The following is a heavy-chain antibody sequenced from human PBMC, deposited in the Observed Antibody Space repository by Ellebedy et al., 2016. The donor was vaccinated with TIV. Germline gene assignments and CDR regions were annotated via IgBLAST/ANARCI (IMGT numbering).Heavy chain of an antibody. CDR3: ASEGIVGATDPPDY. CDR2: INQDGSEK. Sequence: GESLKISCAASGFTFSSYSMIWVRQAPGKGLEWLANINQDGSEKYYVDSVKGRFTISRDNAENSLYLQMNSLRAEDTAVYYCASEGIVGATDPPDYWGQGTLVTVSS. J-gene: IGHJ4*02. D-gene: IGHD1-26*01. V-gene: IGHV3-7*01. CDR1: GFTFSSYS.